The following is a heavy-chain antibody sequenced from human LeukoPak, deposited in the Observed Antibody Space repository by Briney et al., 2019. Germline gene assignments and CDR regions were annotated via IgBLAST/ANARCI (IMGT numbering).Heavy chain of an antibody. J-gene: IGHJ5*02. CDR2: INHSGST. CDR1: GGSFSGYY. Sequence: SETLSLTCAVSGGSFSGYYWSWIRQPPGKGLEWIGEINHSGSTNYNPSLKSRVTISVDTSKNQFSLKLSSVTAADTAVYYCARLAISRGFDPWGQGTLVTVSS. D-gene: IGHD5-24*01. V-gene: IGHV4-34*01. CDR3: ARLAISRGFDP.